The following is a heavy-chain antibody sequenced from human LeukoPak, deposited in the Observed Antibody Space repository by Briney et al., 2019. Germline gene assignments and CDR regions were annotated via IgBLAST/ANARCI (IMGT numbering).Heavy chain of an antibody. V-gene: IGHV3-21*01. D-gene: IGHD6-13*01. J-gene: IGHJ4*02. CDR1: GFTFSTYS. CDR2: ISSSSSYI. CDR3: ARTHIAAAVPDY. Sequence: GGSLRLSCVASGFTFSTYSMNWVRQAPGKGLEWVSSISSSSSYIFYADSVKGRFTISRDNAKNSLFLQMNSLRAEDTAVYYCARTHIAAAVPDYWGQGTLVTVSS.